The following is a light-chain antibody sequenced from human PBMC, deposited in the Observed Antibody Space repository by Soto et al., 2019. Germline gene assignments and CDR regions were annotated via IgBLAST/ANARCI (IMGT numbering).Light chain of an antibody. CDR3: DSYTSSRAYV. Sequence: QSVLTQPASVSGSPGQSITISCTGTSSDVGGYNYVSWYQQQAGKAPKLIIHEVSNRPSGVSNRFSGSKSGNTASQTISGLQAEDEADYYCDSYTSSRAYVFGIGTKVTVL. CDR1: SSDVGGYNY. J-gene: IGLJ1*01. V-gene: IGLV2-14*01. CDR2: EVS.